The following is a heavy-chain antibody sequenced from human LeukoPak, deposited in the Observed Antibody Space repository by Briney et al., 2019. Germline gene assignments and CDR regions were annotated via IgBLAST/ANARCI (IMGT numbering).Heavy chain of an antibody. V-gene: IGHV4-34*01. J-gene: IGHJ4*02. CDR1: GGSFSGYY. CDR2: IYYSGST. D-gene: IGHD5-18*01. CDR3: ARDLPATAMVTF. Sequence: SETLSLTCAVYGGSFSGYYWSWIRQPPGKGLEWIGSIYYSGSTYYNPSLKSRVTISVDTSKNQFSLKLSSVTAADTAVYYCARDLPATAMVTFWGQGTLVTVSS.